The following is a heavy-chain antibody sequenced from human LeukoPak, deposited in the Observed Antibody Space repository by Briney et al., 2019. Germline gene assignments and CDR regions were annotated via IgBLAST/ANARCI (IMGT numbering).Heavy chain of an antibody. CDR2: IYYSGST. CDR1: GGSISSYY. D-gene: IGHD3-10*01. CDR3: AREGGYGELSQGYNWFDP. Sequence: SETLSLTCTVSGGSISSYYWSWFRQPPGKGLEWIGYIYYSGSTNYNPSLKSRVTISVDTSKNQFSLKLSSVTAADTAVYYCAREGGYGELSQGYNWFDPWGQGTLVTVSS. V-gene: IGHV4-59*01. J-gene: IGHJ5*02.